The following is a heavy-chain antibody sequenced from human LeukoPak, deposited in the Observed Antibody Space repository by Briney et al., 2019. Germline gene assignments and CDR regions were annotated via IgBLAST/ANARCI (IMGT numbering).Heavy chain of an antibody. J-gene: IGHJ4*02. CDR3: ARGRLSTVVSPLWD. Sequence: GASVKVSCKASGYTFTGYYMHWVRQAPGQGLEWMGWINPNSGGTNYAQKFQGRVTMTRDTSTSTVYMELSSLRSEDTAVYYCARGRLSTVVSPLWDWGQGTLVTVSS. V-gene: IGHV1-2*02. D-gene: IGHD4-23*01. CDR1: GYTFTGYY. CDR2: INPNSGGT.